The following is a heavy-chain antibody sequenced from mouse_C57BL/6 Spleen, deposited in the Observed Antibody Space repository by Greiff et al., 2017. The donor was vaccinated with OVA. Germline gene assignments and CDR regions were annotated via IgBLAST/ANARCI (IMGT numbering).Heavy chain of an antibody. D-gene: IGHD1-1*01. V-gene: IGHV1-19*01. CDR3: ARWYYGSSFYAMDY. J-gene: IGHJ4*01. CDR2: INPYNGGT. Sequence: EVHLVESGPVLVKPGASVKMSCKASGYTFTDYYMNWVKQSHGKSLEWIGVINPYNGGTSYNQKFKGKATLTVDKSSSTAYMELNSLTSEDSAVYYCARWYYGSSFYAMDYWGQGTSVTVSS. CDR1: GYTFTDYY.